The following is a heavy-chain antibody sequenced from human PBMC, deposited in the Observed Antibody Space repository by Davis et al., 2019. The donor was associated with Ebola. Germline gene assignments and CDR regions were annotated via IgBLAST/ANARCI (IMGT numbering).Heavy chain of an antibody. J-gene: IGHJ4*02. CDR1: GFTFSSYA. V-gene: IGHV3-23*01. Sequence: GGSLRLSCAASGFTFSSYAMSWVRQAPGKGLEWVSAISGSGGSTYYADSVKGRFTISRDNSKNTLYLQMNSLRAEDTAVYYCARVEGGGYCSGGSCYSHYYFDYWGQGTLVTVSS. CDR3: ARVEGGGYCSGGSCYSHYYFDY. CDR2: ISGSGGST. D-gene: IGHD2-15*01.